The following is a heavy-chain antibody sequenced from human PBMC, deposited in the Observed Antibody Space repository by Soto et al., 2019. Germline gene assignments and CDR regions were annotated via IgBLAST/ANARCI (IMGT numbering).Heavy chain of an antibody. Sequence: SETLSLTCTVSGGSISSGGYYWSWIRQHPGKGLEWIGYIYYSGSTYYNPSLKSRVTISVDTSKNQFSLKLSSVTAADTAVYYCARYGSGSYYNWFDPWGRGTLVTVSS. CDR3: ARYGSGSYYNWFDP. CDR2: IYYSGST. V-gene: IGHV4-31*03. J-gene: IGHJ5*02. CDR1: GGSISSGGYY. D-gene: IGHD3-10*01.